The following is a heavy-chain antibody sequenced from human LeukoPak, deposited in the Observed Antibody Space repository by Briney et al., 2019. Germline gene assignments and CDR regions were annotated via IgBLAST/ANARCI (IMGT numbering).Heavy chain of an antibody. CDR1: GFTFSSYG. V-gene: IGHV3-30*02. D-gene: IGHD2-2*01. CDR3: AKEGSGSTSDY. J-gene: IGHJ4*02. Sequence: GGSLRLSCAASGFTFSSYGMHWVRQAPGKGLEWVSFIRYDESNKYYADSVRGRFTISRDNSKNTLYLQMNSLRAEDTAVYYCAKEGSGSTSDYWGQGTLVTVSS. CDR2: IRYDESNK.